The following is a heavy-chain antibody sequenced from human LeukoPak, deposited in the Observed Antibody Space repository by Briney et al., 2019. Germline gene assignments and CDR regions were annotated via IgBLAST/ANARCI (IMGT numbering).Heavy chain of an antibody. Sequence: SETLSLTCAVYGGSFSGYYWSWISQPPGKGLEWIGEINHSGSTNYNPSLKSRVTISVDTSKNQFSLKLSSVTAAGTAVYYCARAWVGDNCSSTRCYNFDYWGQGTLVTVSS. J-gene: IGHJ4*02. CDR2: INHSGST. V-gene: IGHV4-34*01. CDR3: ARAWVGDNCSSTRCYNFDY. CDR1: GGSFSGYY. D-gene: IGHD2-2*02.